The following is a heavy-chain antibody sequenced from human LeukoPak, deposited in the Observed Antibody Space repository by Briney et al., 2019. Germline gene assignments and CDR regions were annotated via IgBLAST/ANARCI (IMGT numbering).Heavy chain of an antibody. CDR3: ARDKTVAVDAFDI. CDR2: ISGSSTYI. Sequence: PGGSLRLSCAASGFTFSSYGMHWVRQAPGKGLEWVSSISGSSTYIYYADSVKGRFTISRDNAKNSLYLHMNSLRAEDTAVYYCARDKTVAVDAFDIWGQGTMVTVSS. V-gene: IGHV3-21*01. CDR1: GFTFSSYG. J-gene: IGHJ3*02. D-gene: IGHD6-19*01.